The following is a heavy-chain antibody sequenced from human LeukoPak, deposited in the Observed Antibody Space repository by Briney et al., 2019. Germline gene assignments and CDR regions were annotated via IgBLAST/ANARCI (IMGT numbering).Heavy chain of an antibody. CDR3: ARDAPGNSHTLDY. Sequence: PGGSLRLSCVASGFTFDRYWMSWVRQAPGKGLEWVSVITGSGGNTYYADSVKGRFTISRDNSKSAVYLQMSSLRAEDTAIYYCARDAPGNSHTLDYWGQGTLVTVSS. CDR1: GFTFDRYW. J-gene: IGHJ4*02. CDR2: ITGSGGNT. D-gene: IGHD4-23*01. V-gene: IGHV3-23*01.